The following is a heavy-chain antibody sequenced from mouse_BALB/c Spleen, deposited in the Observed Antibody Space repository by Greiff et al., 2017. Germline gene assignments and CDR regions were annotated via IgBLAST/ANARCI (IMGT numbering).Heavy chain of an antibody. J-gene: IGHJ3*01. CDR2: IYPGDGDT. V-gene: IGHV1-80*01. CDR1: GYAFSSYW. D-gene: IGHD1-1*01. CDR3: ARGVSSPAWFAY. Sequence: VQLQESGAELVRPGSSVKISCKASGYAFSSYWMNWVKQRPGQGLEWIGQIYPGDGDTNYNGKFKGKATLTADKSSSTAYMQLSSPTSEDSAVYFCARGVSSPAWFAYWGQGTLVTVSA.